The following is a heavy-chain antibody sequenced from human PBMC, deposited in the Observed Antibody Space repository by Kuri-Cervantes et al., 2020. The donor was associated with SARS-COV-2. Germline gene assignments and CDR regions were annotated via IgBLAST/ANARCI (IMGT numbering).Heavy chain of an antibody. CDR3: ARDSRSYYQVLLDHYYYSYMDV. Sequence: LRLSCTVSGGSISSGDYYWSWIRQPPGKGLEWIGYIYPSGGTNNNPSLKRRVTMSVDTSKNQFSLKLTSVAAADTAVYYCARDSRSYYQVLLDHYYYSYMDVWGKGTTVTVSS. CDR1: GGSISSGDYY. D-gene: IGHD1-26*01. V-gene: IGHV4-30-4*08. J-gene: IGHJ6*03. CDR2: IYPSGGT.